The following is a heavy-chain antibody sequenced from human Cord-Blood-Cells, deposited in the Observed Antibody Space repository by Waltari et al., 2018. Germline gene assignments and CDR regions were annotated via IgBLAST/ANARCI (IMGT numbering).Heavy chain of an antibody. CDR3: ARHSYSNYYYYGMDV. Sequence: EVQLVQSGAEVKKPGESLKISCKGSGYSFTSYWIGWVRQMPGKGLEWMGIIYPGDSDTRYSPSFQGQVTISADKSISTAYLQWSSLKASDTAMYYCARHSYSNYYYYGMDVWGQGTTVTVSS. CDR2: IYPGDSDT. V-gene: IGHV5-51*01. D-gene: IGHD4-4*01. CDR1: GYSFTSYW. J-gene: IGHJ6*02.